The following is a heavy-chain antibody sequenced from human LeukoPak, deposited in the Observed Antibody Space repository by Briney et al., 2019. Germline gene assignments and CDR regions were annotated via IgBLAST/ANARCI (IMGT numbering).Heavy chain of an antibody. V-gene: IGHV4-59*01. CDR3: AREVRGAFDY. J-gene: IGHJ4*02. CDR1: GGSISSYY. D-gene: IGHD3-10*01. CDR2: IYYSGST. Sequence: PSETLSLTCTVSGGSISSYYWSWIRQPPGKGLEWIGYIYYSGSTNYNPSLKSRVTISVDTSKNQFSLKLSSVTAADTAVYYCAREVRGAFDYWGQGTLVTVSS.